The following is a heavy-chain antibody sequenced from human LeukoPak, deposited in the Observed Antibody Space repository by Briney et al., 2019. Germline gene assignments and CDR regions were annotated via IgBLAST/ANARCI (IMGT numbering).Heavy chain of an antibody. J-gene: IGHJ4*02. D-gene: IGHD3-3*01. CDR2: IYYSGST. CDR1: GASISSYH. CDR3: ARVRGGYYLYYFDY. V-gene: IGHV4-59*01. Sequence: SETLSLTCTVSGASISSYHWGWIRQPPGKGLEWIGYIYYSGSTNYNPSLKSRVTISVDTSKYQFSLKLSSVTAADTAVYYCARVRGGYYLYYFDYWGQGTLVTVSS.